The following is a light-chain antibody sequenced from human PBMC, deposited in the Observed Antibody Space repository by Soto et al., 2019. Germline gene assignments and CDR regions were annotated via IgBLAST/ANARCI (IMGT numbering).Light chain of an antibody. CDR2: DVS. J-gene: IGLJ1*01. CDR3: YSYTTSSTYF. CDR1: SSDVGGYNY. Sequence: QSALTQPASVSGSPGQSITISCTGTSSDVGGYNYVSWYQQHTPKAPKLMIYDVSNRPSGVSDRFSGSKSGNTASLTISGLQAEDEADYSCYSYTTSSTYFFGTGTKLTVL. V-gene: IGLV2-14*01.